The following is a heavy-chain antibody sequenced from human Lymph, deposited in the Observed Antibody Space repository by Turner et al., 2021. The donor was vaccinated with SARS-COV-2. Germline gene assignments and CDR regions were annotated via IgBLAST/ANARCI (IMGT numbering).Heavy chain of an antibody. CDR2: ISGSGGST. J-gene: IGHJ4*02. CDR3: AKDPNWYVLSAVDY. D-gene: IGHD1-1*01. Sequence: EVQLLESGGGLVQPGGSLRLSCAASGFTFRSYAMSWVRPAPGKGLECVSTISGSGGSTYYADSVKGRFTISRDNSKNTLYLQMNSLGAEDTAVYYCAKDPNWYVLSAVDYWGQGTLVTVSS. V-gene: IGHV3-23*01. CDR1: GFTFRSYA.